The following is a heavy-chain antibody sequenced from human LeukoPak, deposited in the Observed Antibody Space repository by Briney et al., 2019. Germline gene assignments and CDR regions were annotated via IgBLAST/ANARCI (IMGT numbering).Heavy chain of an antibody. CDR1: GGSISSYY. CDR3: ARRASYYYYYMDV. J-gene: IGHJ6*03. CDR2: IYYSGST. V-gene: IGHV4-59*01. Sequence: PSETLSLTCTVSGGSISSYYWSWIRQPPGKGLEWIGYIYYSGSTNYNPSLKSRVTISVDTSKNQFSLELSSVTAADTAVYYCARRASYYYYYMDVWGKGTTVTVSS.